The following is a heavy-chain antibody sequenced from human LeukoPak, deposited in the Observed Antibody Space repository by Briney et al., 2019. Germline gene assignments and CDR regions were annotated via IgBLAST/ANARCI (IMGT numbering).Heavy chain of an antibody. CDR1: GFTFTTYW. J-gene: IGHJ6*02. D-gene: IGHD5-18*01. V-gene: IGHV3-74*01. CDR2: INSDGSIT. Sequence: GGSLRLSCAASGFTFTTYWMHWVRHAPGKGLVWVSHINSDGSITSYADSVKGRFTISRDNAKNTLYLQMNSLRAEDTAVYYCARDAVDTANAVWGQGTTVAVSS. CDR3: ARDAVDTANAV.